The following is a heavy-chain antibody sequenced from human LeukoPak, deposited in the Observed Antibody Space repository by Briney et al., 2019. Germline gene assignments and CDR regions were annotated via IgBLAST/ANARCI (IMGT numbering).Heavy chain of an antibody. D-gene: IGHD1-26*01. CDR1: GGSITTTNF. J-gene: IGHJ4*02. Sequence: SGTLSLTCGVSGGSITTTNFWSWVRQPPGGGLEWIGEISLRGRTQYNPSLKSRVNISVDTSKNQFSLKLSSVTAADTAVYYCARHSLSGGSYYGGVDYWGQGTLVTVSS. CDR3: ARHSLSGGSYYGGVDY. V-gene: IGHV4-4*02. CDR2: ISLRGRT.